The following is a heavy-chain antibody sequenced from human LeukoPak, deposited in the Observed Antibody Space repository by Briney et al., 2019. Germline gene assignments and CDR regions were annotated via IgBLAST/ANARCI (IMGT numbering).Heavy chain of an antibody. CDR3: ARVIAVAGKRGPFDY. V-gene: IGHV4-59*01. D-gene: IGHD6-19*01. J-gene: IGHJ4*02. Sequence: SETLSLTCTVSGGSISSYYWSWIRQPPGKGLEWIGYIYYSGSTNYNPSLKRRVTISVDTSKNQFSLKLSSVTAADTAVYYCARVIAVAGKRGPFDYWGQGTLVTVSS. CDR1: GGSISSYY. CDR2: IYYSGST.